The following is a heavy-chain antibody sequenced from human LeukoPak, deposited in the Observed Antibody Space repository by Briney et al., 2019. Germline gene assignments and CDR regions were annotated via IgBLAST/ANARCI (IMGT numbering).Heavy chain of an antibody. CDR2: FDPEDGET. D-gene: IGHD3-9*01. CDR3: ATGPRGLRYTRDAFDI. CDR1: GYTLTELS. Sequence: ASVKVSCKVSGYTLTELSMHWVRQAPGKGLEWMGGFDPEDGETIYAQKFQGRVTMTEDTSTDTAYMELSSLRSEDTAVYYCATGPRGLRYTRDAFDIWGQGTMVTVSS. V-gene: IGHV1-24*01. J-gene: IGHJ3*02.